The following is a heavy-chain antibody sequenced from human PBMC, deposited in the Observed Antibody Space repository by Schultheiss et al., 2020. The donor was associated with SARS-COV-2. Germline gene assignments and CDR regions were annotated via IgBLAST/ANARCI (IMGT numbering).Heavy chain of an antibody. CDR1: GFTFSDYY. CDR2: ISGSGGST. CDR3: ARIAVAWEAGMDV. Sequence: GGSLRLSCAASGFTFSDYYMSWIRQHPGKGLEWVSAISGSGGSTYYADSVKGRFTISRDNSKNTLYLQMNRLRAEDTAVYYCARIAVAWEAGMDVWGQGTTVTVSS. V-gene: IGHV3-23*01. D-gene: IGHD6-13*01. J-gene: IGHJ6*02.